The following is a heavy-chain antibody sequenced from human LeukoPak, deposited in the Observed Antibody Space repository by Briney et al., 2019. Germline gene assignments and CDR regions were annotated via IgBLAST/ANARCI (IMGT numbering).Heavy chain of an antibody. CDR3: AREARITMVRGVIPTFDY. CDR1: GGTFSSYA. D-gene: IGHD3-10*01. Sequence: SVKVSCKASGGTFSSYAISWVRQAPGQGLEWMGGIIPIFGTANYAQKFQGRVTITADKSTSTAYMELSSLRSEDTAVYYCAREARITMVRGVIPTFDYWGQGTLVTASS. J-gene: IGHJ4*02. CDR2: IIPIFGTA. V-gene: IGHV1-69*06.